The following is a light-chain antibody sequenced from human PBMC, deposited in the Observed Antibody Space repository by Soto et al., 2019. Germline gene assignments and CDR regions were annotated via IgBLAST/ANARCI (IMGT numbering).Light chain of an antibody. V-gene: IGKV4-1*01. J-gene: IGKJ1*01. CDR2: WAS. CDR3: HQYYISPWT. Sequence: DIVMTQSPDSLAVSLGERATINCKSSQSVLYSSNNKTYLAWYQQKPGQPPKMLIYWASTRESGVPDRFSGSGSATDFTLTVVSLQAEDVAVYFCHQYYISPWTFGQGTKVDI. CDR1: QSVLYSSNNKTY.